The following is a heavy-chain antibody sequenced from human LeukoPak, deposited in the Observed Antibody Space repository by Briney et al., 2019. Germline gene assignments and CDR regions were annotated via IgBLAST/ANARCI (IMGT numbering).Heavy chain of an antibody. CDR3: ARSYGSGSYYNDP. Sequence: SETLSLTCTVSGGSVSSGDYYWSWFRQPPGKGLEWIGYIYHSGNAYYNPSLKSRVTISVDTSKNQFSLKLSSVTAADTAVYYCARSYGSGSYYNDPWGQGALVTVSS. V-gene: IGHV4-30-4*01. CDR1: GGSVSSGDYY. CDR2: IYHSGNA. D-gene: IGHD3-10*01. J-gene: IGHJ5*02.